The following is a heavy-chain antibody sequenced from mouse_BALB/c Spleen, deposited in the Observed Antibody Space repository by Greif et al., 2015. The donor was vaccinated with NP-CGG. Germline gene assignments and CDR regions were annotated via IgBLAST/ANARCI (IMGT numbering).Heavy chain of an antibody. CDR2: IDPANGNT. CDR1: GFNIKDTY. V-gene: IGHV14-3*02. D-gene: IGHD3-3*01. Sequence: EVKLMESGAELVKPGASVKLSCTASGFNIKDTYMHWVKQRPEQGLEWIGRIDPANGNTKYDPKFQGKATITADISSNTAYLQLSSLTSEDTAVYYCAGTYFDYWGQGTTLTVSS. J-gene: IGHJ2*01. CDR3: AGTYFDY.